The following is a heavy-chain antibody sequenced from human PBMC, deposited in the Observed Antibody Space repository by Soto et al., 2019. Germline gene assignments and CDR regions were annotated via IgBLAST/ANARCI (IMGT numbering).Heavy chain of an antibody. CDR1: GFTFSSYS. V-gene: IGHV3-21*01. Sequence: PGGSLRLSCAASGFTFSSYSMNWVRQAPGKGLEWVSSISSSSSYIYYADSVKGRFTISRDNAKNSLYLQMNSLRAEDTAVYYCARDNRHNLYYYYGMDVWGQGTTVTVSS. CDR2: ISSSSSYI. CDR3: ARDNRHNLYYYYGMDV. J-gene: IGHJ6*02.